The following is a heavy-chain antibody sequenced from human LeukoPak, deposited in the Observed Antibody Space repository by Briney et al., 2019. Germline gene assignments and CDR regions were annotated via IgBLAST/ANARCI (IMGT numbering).Heavy chain of an antibody. CDR3: ARGGSNYDGAYYYYMDV. CDR1: GGTFSSYA. J-gene: IGHJ6*03. Sequence: SVKVSCKASGGTFSSYAISWVRQAPGQGLEWMGGIIPIFGTANYAQKFQGRVTITTDESTSTAYMELSSLRSEDTAVYYCARGGSNYDGAYYYYMDVWGKGTTVTVSS. D-gene: IGHD4-11*01. CDR2: IIPIFGTA. V-gene: IGHV1-69*05.